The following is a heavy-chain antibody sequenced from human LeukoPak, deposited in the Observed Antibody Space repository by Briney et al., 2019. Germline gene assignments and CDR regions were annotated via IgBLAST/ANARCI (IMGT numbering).Heavy chain of an antibody. J-gene: IGHJ3*02. Sequence: GGSLRLSCAASGFTFSNFAMHWVRQAPGKGLEWVAVNSYDGSNKYYADSVKGRFTISRDNAKNSLYLQMNSLRAEDTAVYYCARVEQLVDAFDIWGQGTMVTVSS. CDR1: GFTFSNFA. CDR2: NSYDGSNK. V-gene: IGHV3-30-3*01. D-gene: IGHD6-6*01. CDR3: ARVEQLVDAFDI.